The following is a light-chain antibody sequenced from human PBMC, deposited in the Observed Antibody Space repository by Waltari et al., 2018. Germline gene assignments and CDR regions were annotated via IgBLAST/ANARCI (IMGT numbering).Light chain of an antibody. V-gene: IGLV2-11*01. CDR2: DVT. J-gene: IGLJ3*02. CDR3: YSYAGSYTLGV. CDR1: SSDVGSYNY. Sequence: QSALTQPRSVSGSPGQSVTISCTGTSSDVGSYNYVSWFQQHPGKAPKLMIYDVTKRPSGVPDRFSGSKSGITASLTISGLQADDEADYYCYSYAGSYTLGVFGGGTKLTVL.